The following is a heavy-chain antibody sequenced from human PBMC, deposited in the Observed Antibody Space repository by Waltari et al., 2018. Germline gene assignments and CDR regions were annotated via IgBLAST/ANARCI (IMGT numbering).Heavy chain of an antibody. Sequence: QVQLQESGPGLVKPSETLSLTCTVSGGSISSYYWSWIRQPAGKGLEWIGRIDTSGSTNYSPSPKSGVTMSVDTSKNQFSLKLGSAAAADTAVYYCARDRMCYTWFDPWGQGTLVTVSS. J-gene: IGHJ5*02. V-gene: IGHV4-4*07. CDR3: ARDRMCYTWFDP. CDR1: GGSISSYY. CDR2: IDTSGST.